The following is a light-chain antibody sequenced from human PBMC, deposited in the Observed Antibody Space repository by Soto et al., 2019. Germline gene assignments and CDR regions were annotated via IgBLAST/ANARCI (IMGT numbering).Light chain of an antibody. V-gene: IGLV2-14*03. Sequence: QSALAQPASVSGSPGQSITISCTGTSSDVGAYKYVSWYQQHPGKAPKLIIYGVSNRPSGVSNRFSGSKSGNTAFLTISGLQPEYEADYYCSSFTGTTSRDVLGRRTKV. CDR1: SSDVGAYKY. CDR3: SSFTGTTSRDV. J-gene: IGLJ1*01. CDR2: GVS.